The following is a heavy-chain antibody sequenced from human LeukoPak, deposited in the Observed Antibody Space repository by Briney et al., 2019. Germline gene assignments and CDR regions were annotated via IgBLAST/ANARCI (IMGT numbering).Heavy chain of an antibody. CDR3: AKDQGYCSSTSCLHFDY. V-gene: IGHV3-43*01. D-gene: IGHD2-2*01. CDR2: ISWDGGST. J-gene: IGHJ4*02. CDR1: GFTFSNYW. Sequence: GGSLRLSCAASGFTFSNYWMSWARQAPGKGLEWVSLISWDGGSTYYADSVKGRFTISRDNSKNSLYLQMNSLRTEDTALYYCAKDQGYCSSTSCLHFDYWGQGTLVTVSS.